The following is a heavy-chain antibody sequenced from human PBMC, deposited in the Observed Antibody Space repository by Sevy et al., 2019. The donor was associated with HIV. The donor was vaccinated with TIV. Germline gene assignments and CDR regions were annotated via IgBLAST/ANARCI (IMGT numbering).Heavy chain of an antibody. CDR2: MNPNSGNT. Sequence: ASVKVSCKASGYTFTSYDINWVRQATGQGLEWMGWMNPNSGNTGYSQKFQGRVTITRNTSISTAYMELSSLRSEDTAVYYCARNYGDRVGWDYYYYYMDVWGKGTTVTVSS. CDR3: ARNYGDRVGWDYYYYYMDV. D-gene: IGHD4-17*01. CDR1: GYTFTSYD. V-gene: IGHV1-8*03. J-gene: IGHJ6*03.